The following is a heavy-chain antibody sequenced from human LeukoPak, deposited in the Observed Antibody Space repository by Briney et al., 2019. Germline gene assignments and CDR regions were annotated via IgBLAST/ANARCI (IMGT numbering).Heavy chain of an antibody. V-gene: IGHV4-34*01. J-gene: IGHJ6*03. CDR3: AKVGYSYVINDWSRTGLGAYPTKYYYHMDV. D-gene: IGHD5-18*01. CDR2: INHSGST. Sequence: SETLSLTCAVYGGSFSGYYWSWIRQPPGKGLEWIGEINHSGSTNYNPSLKSRVTISGDTSKNQFSLKLSSVTAADTAVYFCAKVGYSYVINDWSRTGLGAYPTKYYYHMDVWGKGTTVTVSS. CDR1: GGSFSGYY.